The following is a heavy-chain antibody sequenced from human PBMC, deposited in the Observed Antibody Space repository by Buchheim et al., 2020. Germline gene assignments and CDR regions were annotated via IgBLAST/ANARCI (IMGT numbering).Heavy chain of an antibody. CDR2: IYHSGNS. D-gene: IGHD2-15*01. Sequence: QVHLQESGPGLVKPSQTLSLTCTVSGGSINSGGYYWSWIRQPPGKGLEWIGNIYHSGNSYYNSSLKSRLSLSVDPGKEQVSLRLTSLTAADTAVYYCARRLLGNRPDSWGQGIL. V-gene: IGHV4-31*03. J-gene: IGHJ5*01. CDR1: GGSINSGGYY. CDR3: ARRLLGNRPDS.